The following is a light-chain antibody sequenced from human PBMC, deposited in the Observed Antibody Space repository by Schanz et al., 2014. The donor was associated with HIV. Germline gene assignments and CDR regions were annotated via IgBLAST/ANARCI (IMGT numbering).Light chain of an antibody. V-gene: IGLV2-14*03. CDR1: NSDIGSYNY. CDR2: DVS. Sequence: QSALTQPASVSGSPGQSVTISCSGTNSDIGSYNYVSWYQQHPGKAPKLMIYDVSNRPSGVSSRFSGSKSGNTASLTISGLQAEDEADYYCCSYTTTSTYVFGAGTKLTVL. J-gene: IGLJ1*01. CDR3: CSYTTTSTYV.